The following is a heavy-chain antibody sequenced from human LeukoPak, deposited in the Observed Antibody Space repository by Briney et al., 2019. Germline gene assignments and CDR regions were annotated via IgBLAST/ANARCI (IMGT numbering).Heavy chain of an antibody. D-gene: IGHD5-24*01. J-gene: IGHJ4*02. V-gene: IGHV4-59*01. Sequence: PSQTLSLTCTVSGGSISSYYWSWIRQPPGKGLEWIGYIYYSGSTNYNPSLKSRVTISVDTSKNQFSLKLSSVTAADTAVYYCAREDDGYNDYWGQGTLVTVSS. CDR3: AREDDGYNDY. CDR2: IYYSGST. CDR1: GGSISSYY.